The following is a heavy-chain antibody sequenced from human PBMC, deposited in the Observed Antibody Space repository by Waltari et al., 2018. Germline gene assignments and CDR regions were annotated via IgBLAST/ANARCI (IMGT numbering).Heavy chain of an antibody. J-gene: IGHJ5*02. V-gene: IGHV4-34*01. CDR1: GGSFSGYY. CDR2: INHSGST. CDR3: ARRANDGGWFDP. D-gene: IGHD1-1*01. Sequence: QVQLQQWGAGLSKPPETLSLTCAVYGGSFSGYYWSWIRPPPGKGLEWIGEINHSGSTNYNPSLKSRVTISVDTSKNQFSLKLSSVTAADTAVYYCARRANDGGWFDPWGQGTLVTVSS.